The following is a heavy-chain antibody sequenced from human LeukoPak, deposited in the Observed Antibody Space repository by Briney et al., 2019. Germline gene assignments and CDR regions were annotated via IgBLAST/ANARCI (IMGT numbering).Heavy chain of an antibody. CDR2: IYTSEST. V-gene: IGHV4-4*07. CDR1: GGSISSYY. CDR3: ARGMTAADRGFYYYGMDV. J-gene: IGHJ6*02. Sequence: SETLTLTCTVSGGSISSYYWSWIRQPAGEGLEWIERIYTSESTNYNPSLKSRVTMSVDASKKQFSLKLTSVTAADTAVYYCARGMTAADRGFYYYGMDVWGQGTTVTVSS. D-gene: IGHD6-13*01.